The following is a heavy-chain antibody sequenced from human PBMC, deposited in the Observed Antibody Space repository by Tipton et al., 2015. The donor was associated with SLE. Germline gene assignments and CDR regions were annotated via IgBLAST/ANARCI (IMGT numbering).Heavy chain of an antibody. CDR3: ARDSGLWYFDL. D-gene: IGHD1-26*01. J-gene: IGHJ2*01. CDR2: IHYSGTT. Sequence: LRLSCTVSGGSISRHYWSWIRQSPGKGLEWIGYIHYSGTTRYNPSLESRVTISEDTSKNQLSLILTSVIAADTAVYYCARDSGLWYFDLWGRGTLVTVSS. V-gene: IGHV4-59*11. CDR1: GGSISRHY.